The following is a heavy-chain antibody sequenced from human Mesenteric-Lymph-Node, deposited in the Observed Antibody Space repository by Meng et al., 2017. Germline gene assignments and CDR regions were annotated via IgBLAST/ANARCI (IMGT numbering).Heavy chain of an antibody. CDR3: ARTPGYCSGGGCANDAFDI. D-gene: IGHD2-15*01. CDR2: ISYDGSNK. CDR1: GFTFSSYA. V-gene: IGHV3-30*01. J-gene: IGHJ3*02. Sequence: GGSLRLSCAASGFTFSSYAMHWVRQAPGKGLEWVAVISYDGSNKYYADSVKGRIDISRDNSKNTLYLQMNSLRAEDTAVYYCARTPGYCSGGGCANDAFDIWGQGTMVTVSS.